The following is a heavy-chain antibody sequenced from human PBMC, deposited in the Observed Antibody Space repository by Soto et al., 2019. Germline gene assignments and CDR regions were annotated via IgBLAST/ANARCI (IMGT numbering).Heavy chain of an antibody. CDR2: IKQDGIGK. CDR3: ARVPRYFDWLSLPYGMDV. D-gene: IGHD3-9*01. V-gene: IGHV3-7*03. J-gene: IGHJ6*02. CDR1: VFTFSSYW. Sequence: PRGPLRLCCAASVFTFSSYWMSWVRQAPGKGLERVANIKQDGIGKYYVDSVKGRFTISRDNAKNSLYLQMNSLRAEDTAVYYCARVPRYFDWLSLPYGMDVWGQGTTVTVSS.